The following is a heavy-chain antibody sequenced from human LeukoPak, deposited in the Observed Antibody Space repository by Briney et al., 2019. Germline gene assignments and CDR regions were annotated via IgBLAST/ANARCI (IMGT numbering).Heavy chain of an antibody. CDR1: GFTFSSYS. J-gene: IGHJ4*02. Sequence: GGSLRLSCAASGFTFSSYSMNWVRQAPGKGLEWVSYISSSSSTIYYADSVKGRFTISRDNAKNSLYLQMNSLRAEDTAVYYCAKPYSSGWSPLDYWGQGTLVTVSS. CDR2: ISSSSSTI. V-gene: IGHV3-48*01. CDR3: AKPYSSGWSPLDY. D-gene: IGHD6-19*01.